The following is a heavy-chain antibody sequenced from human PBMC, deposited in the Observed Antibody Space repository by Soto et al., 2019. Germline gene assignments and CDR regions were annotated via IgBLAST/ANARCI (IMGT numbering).Heavy chain of an antibody. CDR1: GFTFSSYG. J-gene: IGHJ4*02. CDR2: ISYDGTEK. Sequence: QVQLVESGGGVVQPGRSLRLSCAASGFTFSSYGMHWVRQAPGKGLEWVAVISYDGTEKYHADSVKGRFTISRDNSKNTLYLQVNSQRAEDTAVYYCARNPETVTTVPFDYWGQGTLVTVSS. CDR3: ARNPETVTTVPFDY. V-gene: IGHV3-30*03. D-gene: IGHD1-1*01.